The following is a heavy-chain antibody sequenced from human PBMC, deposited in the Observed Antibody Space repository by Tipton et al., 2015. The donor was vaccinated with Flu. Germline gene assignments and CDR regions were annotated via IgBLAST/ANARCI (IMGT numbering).Heavy chain of an antibody. V-gene: IGHV3-48*03. J-gene: IGHJ5*02. D-gene: IGHD2-15*01. CDR1: GFTFSSYE. CDR2: ISSSGSTI. Sequence: SLRLSCAASGFTFSSYEMNWVRQAPGKGLEWVSYISSSGSTIYYADSVKGRFTISSDNAKNSLYLQMNSLRAEDTAVYYCAVMVVAATHNWFDPWGQGTLVTVSS. CDR3: AVMVVAATHNWFDP.